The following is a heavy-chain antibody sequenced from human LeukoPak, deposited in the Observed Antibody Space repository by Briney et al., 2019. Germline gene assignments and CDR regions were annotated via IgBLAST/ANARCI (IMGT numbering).Heavy chain of an antibody. CDR3: ARDGLALSDYFDY. D-gene: IGHD3/OR15-3a*01. CDR2: IKQDGTEK. CDR1: GFSFTTYW. Sequence: PGGSLRLSCAASGFSFTTYWMSWVRQAPGKGLEWVANIKQDGTEKYYVDSVKGRFTISRDNAKNSLYLQMNSLRAEDTAVYYCARDGLALSDYFDYWGQGTLVTISS. V-gene: IGHV3-7*01. J-gene: IGHJ4*02.